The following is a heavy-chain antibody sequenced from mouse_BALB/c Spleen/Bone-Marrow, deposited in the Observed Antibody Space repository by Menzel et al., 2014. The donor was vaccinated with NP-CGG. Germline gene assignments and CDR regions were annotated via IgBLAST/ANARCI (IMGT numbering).Heavy chain of an antibody. CDR2: IRNKANGYTT. D-gene: IGHD2-1*01. CDR1: GFTFTDHY. V-gene: IGHV7-3*02. CDR3: ARDYSYYFDY. J-gene: IGHJ2*01. Sequence: EVMLVESGGGLVQPGGFLRLSCATSGFTFTDHYVSWVRQPPGKALEWLGFIRNKANGYTTEYSASVKGRFTISRDNSQSIVYPQMNTLRAEDSATYYCARDYSYYFDYWGQGTTLTVSS.